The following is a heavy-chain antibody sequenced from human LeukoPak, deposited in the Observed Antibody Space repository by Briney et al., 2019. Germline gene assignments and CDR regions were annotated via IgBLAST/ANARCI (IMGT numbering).Heavy chain of an antibody. CDR3: ARYEVAGGKFDY. Sequence: SETLSLTCVVSGGLISNYYWSWIRQSPGKGLEWIGYTYLSGSINYNPSLKSRLIISVDTSKNQFSLRLSSVTAADTAVYYCARYEVAGGKFDYWGQGIRVTVSS. CDR1: GGLISNYY. V-gene: IGHV4-59*01. J-gene: IGHJ4*02. D-gene: IGHD3-16*01. CDR2: TYLSGSI.